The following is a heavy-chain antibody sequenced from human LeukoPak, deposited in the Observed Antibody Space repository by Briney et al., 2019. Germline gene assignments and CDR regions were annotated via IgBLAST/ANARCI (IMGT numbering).Heavy chain of an antibody. D-gene: IGHD3-22*01. CDR3: ARHSQYYDSNGLSYYYYYYMDV. J-gene: IGHJ6*03. V-gene: IGHV4-34*01. Sequence: SETLSLTCAVYGGSFSGYYWSWIRQPPGKGLEWIGEINHSGSTNYNSSLKSRVTISVDTSKNQFSLKLSSVTAADTAVYYCARHSQYYDSNGLSYYYYYYMDVWGKGTTVTISS. CDR2: INHSGST. CDR1: GGSFSGYY.